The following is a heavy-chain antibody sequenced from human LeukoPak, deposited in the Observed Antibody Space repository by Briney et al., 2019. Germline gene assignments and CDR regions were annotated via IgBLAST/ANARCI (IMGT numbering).Heavy chain of an antibody. Sequence: PSETLSLTCAVPGGSISSSNWWSWVRQPPGKGLEWIGEIYHSGSTNYNPSLKSRVTISVDKSKNQFSLKLSSVTAADTAVYYCAGLVVPAAEYYYGMDVWGKGTTVTVSS. CDR2: IYHSGST. D-gene: IGHD2-2*01. V-gene: IGHV4-4*02. J-gene: IGHJ6*04. CDR3: AGLVVPAAEYYYGMDV. CDR1: GGSISSSNW.